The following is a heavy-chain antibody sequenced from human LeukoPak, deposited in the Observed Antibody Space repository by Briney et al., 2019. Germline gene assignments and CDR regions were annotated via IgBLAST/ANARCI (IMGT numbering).Heavy chain of an antibody. V-gene: IGHV3-23*01. CDR2: TSDRGDYT. Sequence: PGGSLRLSCAASGFTFTSYSMSWVRQAPGKGLEWVSGTSDRGDYTYYADSVKGRFTISRDSSKNTLFLQMNSLRAEDTALYFCERKAQYNGHYPLDYWGQGTLVTVSS. CDR3: ERKAQYNGHYPLDY. J-gene: IGHJ4*02. CDR1: GFTFTSYS. D-gene: IGHD1-7*01.